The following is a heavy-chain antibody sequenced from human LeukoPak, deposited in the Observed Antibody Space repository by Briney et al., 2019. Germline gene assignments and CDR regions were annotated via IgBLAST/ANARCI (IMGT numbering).Heavy chain of an antibody. CDR3: ARRGPLGYCSSTSCYWYFQH. CDR2: INHSGST. Sequence: SETLSLTCAVYGGSFSGYYWSWIRQPPGKGLEWIGEINHSGSTNYNPSLKSRVTISVDTSKNQFSLKLSSVTAADTAVYYCARRGPLGYCSSTSCYWYFQHWGQGTLVTVSS. CDR1: GGSFSGYY. V-gene: IGHV4-34*01. J-gene: IGHJ1*01. D-gene: IGHD2-2*01.